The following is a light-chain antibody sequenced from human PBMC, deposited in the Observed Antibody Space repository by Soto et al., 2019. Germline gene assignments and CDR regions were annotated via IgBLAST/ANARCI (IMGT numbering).Light chain of an antibody. CDR2: DAS. CDR3: PHFSSYPLP. Sequence: EVGVTLSAGAVSLSPGERATLSCRASQTVRNNYLAWYQQKPGQAPRLLIYDASSRATGIPDRFSGGGSGTDFTLTISRLEPEDFAVYYCPHFSSYPLPFGGGTK. J-gene: IGKJ4*01. V-gene: IGKV3-20*01. CDR1: QTVRNNY.